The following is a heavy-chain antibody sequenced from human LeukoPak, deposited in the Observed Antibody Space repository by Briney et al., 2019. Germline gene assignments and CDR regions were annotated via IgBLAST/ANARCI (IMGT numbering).Heavy chain of an antibody. Sequence: PSQTLSLTCTVSGGSISSSAYYWSLIRQHPGKGLEWIGYIYYSGITYYNPSLKSRVTISVDTSKNQFSLNLSSVTAADTAVYYCARDGDCSSDSCYFDYWGQGILVTVSS. CDR2: IYYSGIT. V-gene: IGHV4-31*03. J-gene: IGHJ4*02. D-gene: IGHD2-2*01. CDR3: ARDGDCSSDSCYFDY. CDR1: GGSISSSAYY.